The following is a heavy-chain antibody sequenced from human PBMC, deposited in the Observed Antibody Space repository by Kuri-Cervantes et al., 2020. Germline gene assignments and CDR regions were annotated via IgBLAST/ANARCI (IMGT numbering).Heavy chain of an antibody. J-gene: IGHJ4*02. V-gene: IGHV3-23*01. CDR2: IRDSGGST. D-gene: IGHD3-10*01. CDR1: GFTFSSCA. CDR3: ARRKAGSGSYSAGADY. Sequence: GESLKISCAASGFTFSSCAMTWVRQAPGRGLEWVSAIRDSGGSTYYADSVKGRFTISRDNSKNTLYLQMNSLRAEDTALYYCARRKAGSGSYSAGADYWGQGTLVTVSS.